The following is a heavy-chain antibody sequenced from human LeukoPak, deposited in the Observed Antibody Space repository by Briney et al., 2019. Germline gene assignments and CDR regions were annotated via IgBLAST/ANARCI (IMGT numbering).Heavy chain of an antibody. J-gene: IGHJ4*02. Sequence: GESLKISCRGSGYSFTSYWVGWVRQMPGKGLEWRGIIYPGDSDARYSPSFQGQVTISADKSISTAYLQWSSLKASDTAMYYCARGPDSSGYCYYFDYWGQGTLVTVSS. V-gene: IGHV5-51*01. CDR1: GYSFTSYW. CDR3: ARGPDSSGYCYYFDY. CDR2: IYPGDSDA. D-gene: IGHD3-22*01.